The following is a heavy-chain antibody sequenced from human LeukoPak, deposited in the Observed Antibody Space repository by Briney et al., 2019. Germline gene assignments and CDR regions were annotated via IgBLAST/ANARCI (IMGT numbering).Heavy chain of an antibody. CDR2: IDRNNGGT. J-gene: IGHJ2*01. Sequence: ASVKVSCKTSGFFFSAYQMHWVRQAPGQGLEWMGWIDRNNGGTNIAQKFQGRVTMTRDTSMSTVYMELSSLRSEDTAVYYCARDGGELAYCGGDCYSWYFDLWGRGTLVTVSS. CDR3: ARDGGELAYCGGDCYSWYFDL. V-gene: IGHV1-2*02. CDR1: GFFFSAYQ. D-gene: IGHD2-21*02.